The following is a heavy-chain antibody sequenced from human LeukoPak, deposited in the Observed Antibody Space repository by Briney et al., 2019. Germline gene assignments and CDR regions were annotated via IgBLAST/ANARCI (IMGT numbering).Heavy chain of an antibody. Sequence: GASVKVSCKAAGYTFINFAINWGRQAPGQRPEWMGWINAYNGNTKYSQKFQDRVTITRDTSASTAYMELRSLRSDDTAVYYCARDFACSGGSCDDYWGQGTLVTVSS. D-gene: IGHD2-15*01. V-gene: IGHV1-3*01. CDR1: GYTFINFA. CDR3: ARDFACSGGSCDDY. CDR2: INAYNGNT. J-gene: IGHJ4*02.